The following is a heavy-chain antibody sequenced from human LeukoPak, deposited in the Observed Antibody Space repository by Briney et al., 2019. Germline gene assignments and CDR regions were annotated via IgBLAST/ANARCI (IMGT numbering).Heavy chain of an antibody. CDR1: GFTFSSYS. V-gene: IGHV3-21*01. CDR2: ISSSSSYI. J-gene: IGHJ4*02. D-gene: IGHD3-3*01. CDR3: ARGEYDFWSGYYTGTSYTFDY. Sequence: GGSLRLSCAASGFTFSSYSMNWVRQTPGKGLEWVSSISSSSSYIYYADSVKGRFTISRDNAKNSLYLQMNSLRAEDTTVYYCARGEYDFWSGYYTGTSYTFDYWGQGTLVTVSS.